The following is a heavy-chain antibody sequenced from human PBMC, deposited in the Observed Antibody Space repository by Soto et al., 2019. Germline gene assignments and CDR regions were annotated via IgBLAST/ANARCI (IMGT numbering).Heavy chain of an antibody. V-gene: IGHV3-72*01. CDR2: TRNKANSYTT. J-gene: IGHJ4*02. Sequence: GGSLRLSCAASGFTFSDHYMDWVRQAPGKGLEWVGRTRNKANSYTTEYAASVKGRFTISRDDSKNSLYLQMNSLKTEDTAVYYCARVSEMATTRFEYWGQGTLVTVS. CDR3: ARVSEMATTRFEY. CDR1: GFTFSDHY. D-gene: IGHD5-12*01.